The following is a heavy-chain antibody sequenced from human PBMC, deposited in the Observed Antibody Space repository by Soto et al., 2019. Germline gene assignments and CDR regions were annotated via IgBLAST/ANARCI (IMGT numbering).Heavy chain of an antibody. Sequence: AASVKVSCKASGGTFSSYAISWVRQAPGQGLEWMGGIIPIFGTANYAQKFQGRVTITADESTSTAYMELSSLRSEDTAVYYCARASASYGDYAAYFDYWGQGTLVTVSS. V-gene: IGHV1-69*13. CDR3: ARASASYGDYAAYFDY. CDR1: GGTFSSYA. J-gene: IGHJ4*02. D-gene: IGHD4-17*01. CDR2: IIPIFGTA.